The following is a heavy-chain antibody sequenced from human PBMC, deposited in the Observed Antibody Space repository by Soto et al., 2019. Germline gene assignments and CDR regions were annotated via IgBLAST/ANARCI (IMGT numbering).Heavy chain of an antibody. J-gene: IGHJ6*02. V-gene: IGHV1-69*13. CDR1: GGTFSSYA. CDR2: IIPIFGTA. CDR3: ARDRRMLVVPASIPRYCYGMDV. Sequence: SVKVSCKASGGTFSSYAISWVRQAPGQGLEWMGGIIPIFGTANYAQKFQGRVTITADESTSTAYMELSSLSSEDTAVYYCARDRRMLVVPASIPRYCYGMDVWGQGTTVTVSS. D-gene: IGHD2-2*01.